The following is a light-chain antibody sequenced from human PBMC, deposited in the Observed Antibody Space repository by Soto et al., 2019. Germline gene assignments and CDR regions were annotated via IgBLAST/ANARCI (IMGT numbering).Light chain of an antibody. V-gene: IGKV3-20*01. CDR1: QSINNRY. CDR3: QQYNSS. Sequence: EIVLTQSPGTLSLSPGERATLSCRASQSINNRYLAWYQQKPGQAPRLLIYGASSRATGILDRFIGSGSGTDFTLTISRLEPEDFATYYCQQYNSSFGQGTRVEIK. J-gene: IGKJ1*01. CDR2: GAS.